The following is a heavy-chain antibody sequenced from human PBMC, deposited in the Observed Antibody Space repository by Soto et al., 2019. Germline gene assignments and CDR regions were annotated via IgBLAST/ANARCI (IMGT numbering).Heavy chain of an antibody. J-gene: IGHJ1*01. V-gene: IGHV4-39*01. CDR1: HVSIRGRCYY. D-gene: IGHD2-21*02. CDR3: ARLRPWVVTQAFLAV. CDR2: IYYSVRT. Sequence: WETLSLTFTVSHVSIRGRCYYWGWIRQPLGKGLEWIGSIYYSVRTYNNPSLMSRVSMSIDTSKDKFSLKLKCVTAADTVLYLCARLRPWVVTQAFLAVGGPGPLVTVSS.